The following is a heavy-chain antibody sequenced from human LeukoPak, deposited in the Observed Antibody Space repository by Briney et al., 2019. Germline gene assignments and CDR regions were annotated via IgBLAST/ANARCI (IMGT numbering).Heavy chain of an antibody. V-gene: IGHV3-23*01. D-gene: IGHD2-2*01. J-gene: IGHJ4*02. CDR2: ISGGGDST. CDR3: AKLGCTGTICYANY. Sequence: GGSLRLSCAASGFTLSDYAMTWARQIPGKGLEWVLVISGGGDSTHYADSMKGRFTISRDNSKNTLYLQMNSLRAEDTALYYCAKLGCTGTICYANYWGQGTLVTVSS. CDR1: GFTLSDYA.